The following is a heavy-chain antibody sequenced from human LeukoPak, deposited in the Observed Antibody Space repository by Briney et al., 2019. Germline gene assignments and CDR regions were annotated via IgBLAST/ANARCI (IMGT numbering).Heavy chain of an antibody. Sequence: SETLSLTCAVYGGSFSGYYWSWIRQPPGKGLEWIGEINHSGSTNYNPSLKSRVTISVDTSKNQFSLKLSSVTAADTAVYYCASLGRREKNHALDSWGQGTQVIVSS. CDR3: ASLGRREKNHALDS. D-gene: IGHD1-14*01. J-gene: IGHJ4*02. CDR2: INHSGST. CDR1: GGSFSGYY. V-gene: IGHV4-34*01.